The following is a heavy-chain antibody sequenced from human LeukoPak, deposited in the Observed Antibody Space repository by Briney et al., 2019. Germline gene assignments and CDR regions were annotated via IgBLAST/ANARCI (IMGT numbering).Heavy chain of an antibody. CDR2: ISWNSGSI. CDR1: GFTFDDYA. Sequence: GGSLRLSCAASGFTFDDYAIHWVRQAPGKGLEWVSGISWNSGSIGYADSVKGRFTISRDNAKNSLYLQMNSLRAEDMALYSCAKGGSGSYGDYFDYWGQGTLVIVSS. D-gene: IGHD1-26*01. J-gene: IGHJ4*02. CDR3: AKGGSGSYGDYFDY. V-gene: IGHV3-9*03.